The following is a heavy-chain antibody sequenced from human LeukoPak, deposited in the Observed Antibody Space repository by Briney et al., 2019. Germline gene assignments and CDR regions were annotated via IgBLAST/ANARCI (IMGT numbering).Heavy chain of an antibody. CDR3: ARANLYYYDSSGYLAVGGAFDI. Sequence: GGSLRLSCAASGFTFSSYSMNWVRQAPGKGMEWVSSISSSSSYIYYADSVKGRFTISRDNAKNTLYLQMNSLRAEDTAVYYCARANLYYYDSSGYLAVGGAFDIWGQGTMVTVSS. V-gene: IGHV3-21*01. CDR2: ISSSSSYI. CDR1: GFTFSSYS. J-gene: IGHJ3*02. D-gene: IGHD3-22*01.